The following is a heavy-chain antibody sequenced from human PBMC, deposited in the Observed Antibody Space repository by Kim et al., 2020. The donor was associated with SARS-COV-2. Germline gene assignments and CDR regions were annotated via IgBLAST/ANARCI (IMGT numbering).Heavy chain of an antibody. V-gene: IGHV1-46*01. CDR2: INPSGGST. Sequence: ASVKVSCKASGYTFTSYYMHWVRQAPGQGLEWMGIINPSGGSTSYAQKFQGRITMTRDTSTSTVYMELSSLRSEDTAVYYCARVAIYYGSGSYGPCDYWGQGTLVTVSS. D-gene: IGHD3-10*01. CDR3: ARVAIYYGSGSYGPCDY. J-gene: IGHJ4*02. CDR1: GYTFTSYY.